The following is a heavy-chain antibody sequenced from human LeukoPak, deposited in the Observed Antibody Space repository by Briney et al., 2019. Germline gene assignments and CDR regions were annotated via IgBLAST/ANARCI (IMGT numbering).Heavy chain of an antibody. Sequence: GGSLRLSCAASGFTVSSKYMSWVRQAPGKGLEWVGRIKSKTGGRETDYAAPVRDRFTISRDVSRNTLSLQMKSQNTEDSDIYYCATPRQKYDIGNDCWCQGTLVTVCS. D-gene: IGHD3-9*01. CDR1: GFTVSSKY. CDR3: ATPRQKYDIGNDC. CDR2: IKSKTGGRET. J-gene: IGHJ4*02. V-gene: IGHV3-15*01.